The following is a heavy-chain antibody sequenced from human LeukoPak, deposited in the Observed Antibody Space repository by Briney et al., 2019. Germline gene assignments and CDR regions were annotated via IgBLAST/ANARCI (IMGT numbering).Heavy chain of an antibody. Sequence: SETLSLTCTVSGGSLSNYYWNWIRQPPGKGLEWIGVISYSGTTNHNPSLKSRVAISLDTSRNQFSLKLSSVTAAATAVYYCAREYGNYFGWFDPWGQGTLVTVSS. J-gene: IGHJ5*02. CDR3: AREYGNYFGWFDP. CDR1: GGSLSNYY. D-gene: IGHD4-11*01. CDR2: ISYSGTT. V-gene: IGHV4-59*01.